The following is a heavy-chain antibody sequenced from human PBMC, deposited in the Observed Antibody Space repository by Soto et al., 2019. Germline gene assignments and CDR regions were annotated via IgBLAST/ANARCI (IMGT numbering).Heavy chain of an antibody. Sequence: PSETLFLTCTFSGGSISDHYYMWIRQSPGKGLEYIGYIYNGGRTDYNPSLKSRVIISVDTSKNQFSLKLTSVTAADTAVYYCATRFYTSGVLLAYWGQGPPVTVS. J-gene: IGHJ4*02. V-gene: IGHV4-59*11. D-gene: IGHD2-2*02. CDR2: IYNGGRT. CDR1: GGSISDHY. CDR3: ATRFYTSGVLLAY.